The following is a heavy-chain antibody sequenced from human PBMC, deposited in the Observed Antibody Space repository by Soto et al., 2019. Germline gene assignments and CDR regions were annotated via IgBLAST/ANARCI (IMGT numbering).Heavy chain of an antibody. Sequence: ASVKVSCKASGFTFTCYYMHWVRQAPGQGLEWMGIINPSGGSTSYAQKSQGRVTMTRDTSTSTVYVELSSLRSEDTAVYYCARDRDCSGGSCYDAFDIWGQGTMVTVSS. J-gene: IGHJ3*02. D-gene: IGHD2-15*01. CDR3: ARDRDCSGGSCYDAFDI. V-gene: IGHV1-46*03. CDR2: INPSGGST. CDR1: GFTFTCYY.